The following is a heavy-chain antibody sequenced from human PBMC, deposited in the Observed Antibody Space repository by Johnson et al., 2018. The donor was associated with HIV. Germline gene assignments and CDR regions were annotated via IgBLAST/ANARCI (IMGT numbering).Heavy chain of an antibody. CDR3: ARVAPAHDAFDI. J-gene: IGHJ3*02. V-gene: IGHV3-30*03. CDR2: ISYDGSSK. D-gene: IGHD2-2*01. Sequence: QVQLVESGGGLVQPGRSLRLSCAASRFTFSTYGMHWVRQAPGKGLEWVAVISYDGSSKFYADSVKGRFTISRDNSKNTLYLQMNSLRAEDTAVYYCARVAPAHDAFDIWGQGTMVTVSS. CDR1: RFTFSTYG.